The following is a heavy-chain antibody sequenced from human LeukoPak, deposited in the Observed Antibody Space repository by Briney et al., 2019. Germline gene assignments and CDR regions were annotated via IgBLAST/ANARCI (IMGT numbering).Heavy chain of an antibody. D-gene: IGHD3-16*02. V-gene: IGHV4-39*07. CDR2: IYHSGST. CDR1: GDSISSSGYY. Sequence: PSETLSLTCTVSGDSISSSGYYWGWIRQPPGKGLEWIGSIYHSGSTYYNPSLKSRVTISVDTSKNQFSLKLSSVTAADTAVYYCARQFGGVIVVFDYWGQGTLVTVSS. CDR3: ARQFGGVIVVFDY. J-gene: IGHJ4*02.